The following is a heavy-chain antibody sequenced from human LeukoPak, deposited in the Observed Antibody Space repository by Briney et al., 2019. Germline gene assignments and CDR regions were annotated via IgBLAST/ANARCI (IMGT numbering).Heavy chain of an antibody. J-gene: IGHJ4*02. V-gene: IGHV1-69*04. CDR1: GGTFTSYA. D-gene: IGHD4-23*01. Sequence: SVKVSCKASGGTFTSYAIGWVRQAPGQGLEWMGRIIPILGIANYAQKFQGRVTITADKSTSTAYMELSSLRSEDTAVYYCARAASYGGYDYWGQGTLVTVSS. CDR2: IIPILGIA. CDR3: ARAASYGGYDY.